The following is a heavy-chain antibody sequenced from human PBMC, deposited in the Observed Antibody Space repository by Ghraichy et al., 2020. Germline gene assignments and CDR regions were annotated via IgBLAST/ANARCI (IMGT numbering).Heavy chain of an antibody. V-gene: IGHV4-4*09. CDR2: ISPSGFV. CDR1: SASISSYH. D-gene: IGHD1-1*01. Sequence: SQTLSLTCTVSSASISSYHWSWIRQAPGKGLEWVGYISPSGFVYYNPSLKSRVTLAADTSKNQFSLKLSSMTAADTAVYYCARHGISREYATWGQGTLVTVSS. CDR3: ARHGISREYAT. J-gene: IGHJ4*02.